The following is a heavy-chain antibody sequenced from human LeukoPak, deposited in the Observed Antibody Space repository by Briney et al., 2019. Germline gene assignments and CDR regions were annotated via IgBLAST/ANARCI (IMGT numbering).Heavy chain of an antibody. CDR2: ISGSGGST. CDR3: AKVMTRTMVRGVPPSDY. J-gene: IGHJ4*02. D-gene: IGHD3-10*01. V-gene: IGHV3-23*01. CDR1: GFTFSSYA. Sequence: GGSLRLSCAASGFTFSSYAMSWVRQAPGKGLEWVSAISGSGGSTYYADSVKGRFTISRDNSKNMLYLQMNSLRAEDTAVYYCAKVMTRTMVRGVPPSDYWGQGTLVTVSS.